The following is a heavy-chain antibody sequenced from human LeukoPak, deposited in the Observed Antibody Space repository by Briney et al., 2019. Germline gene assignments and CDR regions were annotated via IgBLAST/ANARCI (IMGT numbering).Heavy chain of an antibody. CDR1: GGTFTSYA. Sequence: GASVKVSCKASGGTFTSYAISWVRQAPGQGLEWMGWISAYNGNTNYAQKLQGRVTMTTDTSTSTAYMELRSLRSDDTAVYYCARDPAVTMDNWFDPWGQGTLVTVSS. D-gene: IGHD4-11*01. CDR2: ISAYNGNT. J-gene: IGHJ5*02. CDR3: ARDPAVTMDNWFDP. V-gene: IGHV1-18*01.